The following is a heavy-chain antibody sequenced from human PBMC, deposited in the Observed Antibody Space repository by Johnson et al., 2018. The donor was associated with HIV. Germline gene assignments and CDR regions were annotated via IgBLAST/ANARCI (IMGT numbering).Heavy chain of an antibody. D-gene: IGHD3-3*01. Sequence: QVQLVESGGGVVQPGRSLRLYCAASGFTFSSYGMHWVRQAPGTGLEWVAVIWYDGSNKYYADSVKGRFTISRDNSKSTLSLQMNSLRAEDTAVYYCASPVWSGYPFDAFDIWGQGTMVTVSS. CDR3: ASPVWSGYPFDAFDI. V-gene: IGHV3-33*01. CDR2: IWYDGSNK. CDR1: GFTFSSYG. J-gene: IGHJ3*02.